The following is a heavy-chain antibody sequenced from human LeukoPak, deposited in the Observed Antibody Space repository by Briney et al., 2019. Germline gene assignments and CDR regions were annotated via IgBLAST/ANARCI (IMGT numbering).Heavy chain of an antibody. CDR3: ARLLIPGWAFDI. CDR2: IYYSGST. CDR1: GGSISSGDYY. J-gene: IGHJ3*02. D-gene: IGHD2-15*01. Sequence: SETLSLTCTVSGGSISSGDYYWSWIRQPPGKGLEWIGYIYYSGSTYYNPSLKSRVTISVDTFKNQFSLKLSSVTAADTAVYYCARLLIPGWAFDIWGQGTMVTVSS. V-gene: IGHV4-30-4*08.